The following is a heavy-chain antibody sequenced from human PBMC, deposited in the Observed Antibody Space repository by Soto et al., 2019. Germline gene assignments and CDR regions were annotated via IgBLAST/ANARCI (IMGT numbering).Heavy chain of an antibody. CDR1: GFTFSTYT. CDR2: INGRSNYV. D-gene: IGHD1-26*01. J-gene: IGHJ4*02. CDR3: ASEDGVVGSSSAFDH. V-gene: IGHV3-21*01. Sequence: EVPVVESGGGLVKPGGSLRLSCVFSGFTFSTYTMNWVRQAPGKGLEWVSSINGRSNYVYYADSVKGRFTISRDNAKNSLYLQMSRLRAEDTAIYYCASEDGVVGSSSAFDHWGPGTLVTVSS.